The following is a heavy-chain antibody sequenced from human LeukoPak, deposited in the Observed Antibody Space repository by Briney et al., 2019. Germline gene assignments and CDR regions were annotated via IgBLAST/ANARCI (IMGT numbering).Heavy chain of an antibody. J-gene: IGHJ4*02. D-gene: IGHD4-17*01. CDR2: IYHSGTT. V-gene: IGHV4-4*02. CDR1: GAFITNSHW. CDR3: ATYFYGEYGSYYFDY. Sequence: ASGTLSLTCAVSGAFITNSHWWSWARPPPGKGLEWIGEIYHSGTTNYNPSLQSRVTMSVDKSKNQFSLKLSSVTAADTAVYYCATYFYGEYGSYYFDYWGQGTLVTVSS.